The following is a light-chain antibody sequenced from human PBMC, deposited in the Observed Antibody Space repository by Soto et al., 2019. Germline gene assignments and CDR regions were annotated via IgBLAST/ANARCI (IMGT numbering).Light chain of an antibody. CDR2: DAS. CDR3: QQYDNIPLT. CDR1: QDISDY. V-gene: IGKV1-33*01. J-gene: IGKJ4*01. Sequence: MKQSPSSLSAYVGDRVTITCQASQDISDYLNWYQQKPGAAPKLLIYDASNLQAGVPSRFSGSGSGTEFTFTISSLQPEDVATYYCQQYDNIPLTFGGGTKVDVK.